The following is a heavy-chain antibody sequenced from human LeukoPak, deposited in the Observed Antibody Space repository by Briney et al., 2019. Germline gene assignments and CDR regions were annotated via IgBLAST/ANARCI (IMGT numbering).Heavy chain of an antibody. CDR3: ARLSFIAAPNFDY. CDR1: GGSFSGYY. CDR2: IYYSGST. V-gene: IGHV4-34*01. J-gene: IGHJ4*02. D-gene: IGHD6-13*01. Sequence: SETLSLTCAVYGGSFSGYYWSWIRQPPGKGLEWIGSIYYSGSTYYNPSLKSRVTISVDTSKNQFSLKLSSVTAADTAVYYCARLSFIAAPNFDYWGQGTLVTVSS.